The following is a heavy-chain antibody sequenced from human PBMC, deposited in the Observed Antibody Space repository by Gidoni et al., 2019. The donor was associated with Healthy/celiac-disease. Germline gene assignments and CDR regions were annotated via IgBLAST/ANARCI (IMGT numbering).Heavy chain of an antibody. V-gene: IGHV3-23*01. CDR2: ISGSGGST. CDR1: GLTFSSYA. J-gene: IGHJ5*02. Sequence: EVQLLESGGGLVQPGGSRRLSCAASGLTFSSYAMSWVRQAPGKGLGWVSAISGSGGSTYYADSVKGRFTISRDNSKNTLYLQMNSLRAEDTAVYYCAKDWAARYPNNWFDPWGQGTLVTVSS. D-gene: IGHD6-6*01. CDR3: AKDWAARYPNNWFDP.